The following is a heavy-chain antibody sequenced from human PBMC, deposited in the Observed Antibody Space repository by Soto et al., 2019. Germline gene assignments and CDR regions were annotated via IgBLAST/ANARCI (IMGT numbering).Heavy chain of an antibody. V-gene: IGHV4-30-4*01. CDR2: IYFTGTT. CDR1: NGSISNGDYC. Sequence: TSETLSLTCTVSNGSISNGDYCWIWVRQPPGKGLESIGYIYFTGTTYYNPSLQSRLSISVDRSKNQMSLRLTSVTAADTAVYYCARLYWSYYASSGYLDYWGQGTLVTVSS. D-gene: IGHD3-22*01. CDR3: ARLYWSYYASSGYLDY. J-gene: IGHJ4*02.